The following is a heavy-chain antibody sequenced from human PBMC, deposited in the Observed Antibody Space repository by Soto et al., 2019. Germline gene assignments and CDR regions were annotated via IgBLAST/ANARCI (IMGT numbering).Heavy chain of an antibody. Sequence: PGGSLRLSCAASGFTFSSYGMSWVRQAPGKGLEWVAHIRDDGSDKYYADSVKGRFTISRDNAKNSVYLQMDSLRAEDTAVYYCAREAALKPFSSWGQGALVTVSS. D-gene: IGHD6-25*01. V-gene: IGHV3-7*01. CDR1: GFTFSSYG. CDR3: AREAALKPFSS. J-gene: IGHJ5*02. CDR2: IRDDGSDK.